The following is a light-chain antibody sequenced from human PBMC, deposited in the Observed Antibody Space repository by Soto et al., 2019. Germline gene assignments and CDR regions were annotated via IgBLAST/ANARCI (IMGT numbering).Light chain of an antibody. CDR1: SGSIASNY. Sequence: NFMLTQPHSVSESPGKTVTISCTRSSGSIASNYVQWYQQRPGSSPTTVIYEDNQRPSGVPDRFSGSIDSSSNSASLTISGLKTEDEADYYCQSYDSSNHGGHVVFGGGTKLTVL. CDR3: QSYDSSNHGGHVV. J-gene: IGLJ2*01. CDR2: EDN. V-gene: IGLV6-57*01.